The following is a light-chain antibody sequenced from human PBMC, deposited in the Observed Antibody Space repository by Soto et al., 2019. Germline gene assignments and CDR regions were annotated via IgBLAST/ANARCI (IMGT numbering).Light chain of an antibody. CDR3: QQRSNWPT. CDR2: DAS. J-gene: IGKJ1*01. Sequence: EILLTQSPATLSFSPGGRDTPSCRASQSVSSYLAWYQQKPGQAPRLLIYDASNRATGIPARFSGSGSGTDFTLTISSLEPEDFAVYYRQQRSNWPTFGQGTKV. CDR1: QSVSSY. V-gene: IGKV3-11*01.